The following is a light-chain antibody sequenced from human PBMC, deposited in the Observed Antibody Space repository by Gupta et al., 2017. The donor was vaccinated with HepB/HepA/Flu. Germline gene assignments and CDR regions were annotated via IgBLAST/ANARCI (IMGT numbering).Light chain of an antibody. CDR2: DAS. CDR1: QSVSSY. Sequence: EIVLTQSPATLSLSPGERATLSCRASQSVSSYLAWYQQKPGQAPRLLIYDASNRATGIPARFSGSGSGTDFTLTISSLEPEDFAVYYCLQRSNWPQTFGQGTQLEIK. V-gene: IGKV3-11*01. J-gene: IGKJ5*01. CDR3: LQRSNWPQT.